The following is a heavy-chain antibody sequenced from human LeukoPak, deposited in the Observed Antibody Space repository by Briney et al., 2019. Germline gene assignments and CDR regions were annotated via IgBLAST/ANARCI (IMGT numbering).Heavy chain of an antibody. V-gene: IGHV1-3*01. CDR3: ARDDRGSGSSDY. CDR1: GYTFTSYA. CDR2: INAGNGNT. J-gene: IGHJ4*02. Sequence: ASVKVSCKASGYTFTSYAMHWVRQAPGQRLEWMGWINAGNGNTKYSQKFQGRVTITRDTSASTAYMELSSLRSEDTAVYYCARDDRGSGSSDYWGQGTLVTVSS. D-gene: IGHD3-10*01.